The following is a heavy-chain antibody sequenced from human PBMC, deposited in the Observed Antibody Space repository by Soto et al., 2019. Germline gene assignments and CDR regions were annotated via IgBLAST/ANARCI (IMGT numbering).Heavy chain of an antibody. CDR3: ARDSCMGDYGFDL. D-gene: IGHD3-16*01. J-gene: IGHJ2*01. CDR1: AGSRSSKNYS. Sequence: VSGTSVDPAGSRSSKNYSWSWIRQPPGKGLEWIGYIYPSGSTCYNPSLKSQVTISVDRSKNQFSLKLSSVTAAETAVYYFARDSCMGDYGFDLWG. CDR2: IYPSGST. V-gene: IGHV4-30-2*01.